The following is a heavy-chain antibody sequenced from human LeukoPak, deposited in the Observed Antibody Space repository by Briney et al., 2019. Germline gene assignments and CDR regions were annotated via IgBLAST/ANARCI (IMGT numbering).Heavy chain of an antibody. CDR2: ISGGGGST. D-gene: IGHD6-6*01. V-gene: IGHV3-23*01. CDR3: AKDSSSSPHWFDP. Sequence: AGGSLRLSCAASGFTFSSYAMNWVRQAPGKGLEWVSAISGGGGSTYYADSVKGRFTISRDNSKNTLYLQMNSLRADDTAVYYCAKDSSSSPHWFDPWGQGTLVTVSS. CDR1: GFTFSSYA. J-gene: IGHJ5*02.